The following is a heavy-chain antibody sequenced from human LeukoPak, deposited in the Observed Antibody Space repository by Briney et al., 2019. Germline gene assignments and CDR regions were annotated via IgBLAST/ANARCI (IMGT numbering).Heavy chain of an antibody. V-gene: IGHV1-2*02. CDR1: GYTFTGYY. CDR2: INPNSVGT. D-gene: IGHD6-13*01. J-gene: IGHJ1*01. CDR3: ARGYPLSTTAAGTYFQH. Sequence: RASVKVSCKASGYTFTGYYMHWVRQAPGQGLEWMGWINPNSVGTNYAQKFQGRVTMTRDTSISTAYMELSRLRSDDTAVYYCARGYPLSTTAAGTYFQHWGQGTLVTVSS.